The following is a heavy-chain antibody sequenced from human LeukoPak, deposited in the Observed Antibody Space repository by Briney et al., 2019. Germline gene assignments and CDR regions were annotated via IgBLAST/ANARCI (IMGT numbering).Heavy chain of an antibody. CDR2: ISGSGDYS. Sequence: GGSLRLSCAASGFTFSNYVMNWVRQAPGKGLDWVSAISGSGDYSNSADSVKGHFTISRDNSENTLYLQMNNLRAEDTAVYYCAKDFSAGGNYGYGRLDPWGQGTLVTVSS. V-gene: IGHV3-23*01. J-gene: IGHJ5*02. D-gene: IGHD4-17*01. CDR3: AKDFSAGGNYGYGRLDP. CDR1: GFTFSNYV.